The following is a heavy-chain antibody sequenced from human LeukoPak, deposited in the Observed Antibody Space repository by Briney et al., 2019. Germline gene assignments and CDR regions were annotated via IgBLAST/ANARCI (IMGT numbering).Heavy chain of an antibody. CDR2: ITGTDGRA. Sequence: GGSLRLSCAASGLTFSSYAINWVRQAPGKGPEWVSSITGTDGRAHYADSVKGRFTISRDNSKNTLYLQMNSLRAEDTAVYYCARVYSSSPADAFDIWGQGTMVTVSS. V-gene: IGHV3-23*01. J-gene: IGHJ3*02. CDR3: ARVYSSSPADAFDI. D-gene: IGHD6-6*01. CDR1: GLTFSSYA.